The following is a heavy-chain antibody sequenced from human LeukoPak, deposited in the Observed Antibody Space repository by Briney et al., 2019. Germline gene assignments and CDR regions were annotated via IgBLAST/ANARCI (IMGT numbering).Heavy chain of an antibody. Sequence: GGTLRLSCAASGFTVSDNYMTWVRLAPGNGLEWVSLIYSVGSTYYPDSVKGRFTISRDNFKNTLYLQMNSLRAEDTAVYYCASGEWPQDYWGQGTLVTVSS. V-gene: IGHV3-53*01. CDR2: IYSVGST. CDR3: ASGEWPQDY. J-gene: IGHJ4*02. D-gene: IGHD3-10*01. CDR1: GFTVSDNY.